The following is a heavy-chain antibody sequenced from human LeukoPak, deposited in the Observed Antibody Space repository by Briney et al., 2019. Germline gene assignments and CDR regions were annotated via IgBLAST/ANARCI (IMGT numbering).Heavy chain of an antibody. CDR1: GDSVSSNSVT. D-gene: IGHD2-2*01. J-gene: IGHJ5*02. Sequence: SQTLSLTCAISGDSVSSNSVTWNWIRQSPSRGLEWLGRTYYRSTWYNDYAVSVRGRITINPDTSKNQFSQHLNSVTPEDTAVYYCARRLTQYDCFDPWGQGILVTVSS. CDR2: TYYRSTWYN. CDR3: ARRLTQYDCFDP. V-gene: IGHV6-1*01.